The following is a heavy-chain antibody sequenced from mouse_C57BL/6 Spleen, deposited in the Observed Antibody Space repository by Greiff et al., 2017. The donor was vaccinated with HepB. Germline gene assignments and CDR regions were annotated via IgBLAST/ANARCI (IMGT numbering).Heavy chain of an antibody. CDR3: ARWITTVRYAMDY. Sequence: EVKLMESGAELVKPGASVKLSCTASGFNIKDYYMHWVKQRTEQGLEWIGRIDPEDGETKYAPKFQGKATITADTSSNTAYLQLSSLTSEDTAVYYCARWITTVRYAMDYWGQGTSVTVSS. CDR2: IDPEDGET. CDR1: GFNIKDYY. J-gene: IGHJ4*01. V-gene: IGHV14-2*01. D-gene: IGHD1-1*01.